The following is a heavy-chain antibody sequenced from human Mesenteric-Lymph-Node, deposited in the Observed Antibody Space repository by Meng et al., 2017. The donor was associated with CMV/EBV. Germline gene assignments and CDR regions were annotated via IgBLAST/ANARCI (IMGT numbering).Heavy chain of an antibody. CDR3: ATASVSDFWTGYSDY. CDR2: ISNDGSNE. Sequence: GGSLRLSCAASGFTLSTSAMHWVRQAPGKGLEWVAVISNDGSNEYHTDSVKGRFTISRDNSKNTLYLQMNSLRVEDTAIYYCATASVSDFWTGYSDYWGPGTLVTVSS. D-gene: IGHD3/OR15-3a*01. CDR1: GFTLSTSA. V-gene: IGHV3-30-3*01. J-gene: IGHJ4*02.